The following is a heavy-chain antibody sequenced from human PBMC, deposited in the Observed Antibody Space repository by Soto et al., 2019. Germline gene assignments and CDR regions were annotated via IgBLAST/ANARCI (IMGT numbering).Heavy chain of an antibody. V-gene: IGHV1-69*02. CDR3: ARSCSYYDFWSGDSFDI. D-gene: IGHD3-3*01. CDR1: GGTFSSYT. Sequence: SVKVSCKASGGTFSSYTISWVRQAPGQGLEWMGRIIPILGIANYAQKFQGRVTITADKSTSTAYMELSSLRSEDTAVYYCARSCSYYDFWSGDSFDIWGQGTMVTVSS. CDR2: IIPILGIA. J-gene: IGHJ3*02.